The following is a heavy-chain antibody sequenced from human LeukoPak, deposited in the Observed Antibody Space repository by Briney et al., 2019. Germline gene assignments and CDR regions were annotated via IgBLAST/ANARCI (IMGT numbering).Heavy chain of an antibody. D-gene: IGHD3-22*01. CDR3: ARGEKAYYDSSGYYGNYFDY. Sequence: SETLSLTCTVSGGSISSVGYYWRWIRQHPGRGLWWIGYIYYTGSTYYNPSRKSRITISVETSKNQYSLKLSSVTAADTAVYYCARGEKAYYDSSGYYGNYFDYWGQGTLVTVSS. V-gene: IGHV4-31*03. CDR2: IYYTGST. CDR1: GGSISSVGYY. J-gene: IGHJ4*02.